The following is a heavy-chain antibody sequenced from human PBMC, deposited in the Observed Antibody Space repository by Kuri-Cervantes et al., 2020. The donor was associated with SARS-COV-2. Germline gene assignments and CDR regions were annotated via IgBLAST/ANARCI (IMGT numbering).Heavy chain of an antibody. CDR1: GYTFTSYG. D-gene: IGHD4-23*01. CDR3: ARDVGYGGTSELDITYFDY. J-gene: IGHJ4*02. Sequence: ASVKVSCKASGYTFTSYGISWVRQAPGQGLEWMGWISAYNGNTNYAQKLQGRVTMTTDTSTSTAYMELSSLRFEDTAVYFRARDVGYGGTSELDITYFDYWGQGTLVTVSS. CDR2: ISAYNGNT. V-gene: IGHV1-18*01.